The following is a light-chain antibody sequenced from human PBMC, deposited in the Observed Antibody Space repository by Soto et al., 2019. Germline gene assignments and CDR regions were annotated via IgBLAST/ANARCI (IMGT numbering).Light chain of an antibody. Sequence: EKVMTQSPSTLSLSPGERAILSCRASQSVSSFLAGYQQKPGQAPRLLIYGASTRATGIPARFSGSGSGTAFTLTITSLQSKDFAVYYYQQYSNWTLWTFGHGTKVEVK. CDR2: GAS. J-gene: IGKJ1*01. CDR3: QQYSNWTLWT. CDR1: QSVSSF. V-gene: IGKV3-15*01.